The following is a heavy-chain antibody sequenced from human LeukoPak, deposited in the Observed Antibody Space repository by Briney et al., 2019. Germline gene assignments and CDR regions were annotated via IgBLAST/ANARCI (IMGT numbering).Heavy chain of an antibody. CDR3: TTDRYYYDSSGYYYRDY. J-gene: IGHJ4*02. V-gene: IGHV3-15*01. D-gene: IGHD3-22*01. Sequence: GGSLRLSCAASGFTFSSFALSWVRQAPGKGLEWVGRIKSKTDGGTTDYAAPVKGRFTISRDDSKNTLYLQMNSLKTEDTAVYYCTTDRYYYDSSGYYYRDYWGQGTLVTVSS. CDR2: IKSKTDGGTT. CDR1: GFTFSSFA.